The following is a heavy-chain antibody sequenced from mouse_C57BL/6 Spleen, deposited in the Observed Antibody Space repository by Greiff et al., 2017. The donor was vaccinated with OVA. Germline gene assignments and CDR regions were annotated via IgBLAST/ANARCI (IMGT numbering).Heavy chain of an antibody. V-gene: IGHV1-15*01. Sequence: VQLQQSGAELVRPGASVTLSCKASGYTFTDYEMHWVKQTPVHGLEWIGAIDPETGGTAYNQKFKGKAILTADKSSSTAYMELRSLTSEDSAVYYCTIIYYGNRYFDYWGQGTTLTVSS. CDR3: TIIYYGNRYFDY. CDR1: GYTFTDYE. J-gene: IGHJ2*01. CDR2: IDPETGGT. D-gene: IGHD2-1*01.